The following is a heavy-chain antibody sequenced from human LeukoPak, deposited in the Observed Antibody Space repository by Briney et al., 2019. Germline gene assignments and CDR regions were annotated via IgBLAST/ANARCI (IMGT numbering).Heavy chain of an antibody. Sequence: PSETLSLTCTVSGGSISSGDYYWSWIRQPPGTGLEWIGYIYYSGSTHYNPSLKSRITISVDTSKNQFSLKLSSVTAADTAVYYCASYYGSGSYPLFNYWGQGTLVTDSS. CDR3: ASYYGSGSYPLFNY. CDR1: GGSISSGDYY. J-gene: IGHJ4*02. D-gene: IGHD3-10*01. V-gene: IGHV4-30-4*01. CDR2: IYYSGST.